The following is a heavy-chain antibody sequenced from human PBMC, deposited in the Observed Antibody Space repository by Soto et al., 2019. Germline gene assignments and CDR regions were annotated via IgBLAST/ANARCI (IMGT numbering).Heavy chain of an antibody. CDR2: ISYDGSNK. D-gene: IGHD2-15*01. CDR1: GFTFSSYG. J-gene: IGHJ4*02. CDR3: AKDEGDIVVVVAATPLDY. Sequence: QVQLVESGGGVVQPGRSLRLSCAASGFTFSSYGMHWVRQAPGKGLEWVAVISYDGSNKYYADSVKGRFTISRDNSKNTLYLQMNSLRAEDTAVYYCAKDEGDIVVVVAATPLDYWGQGTLVTFSS. V-gene: IGHV3-30*18.